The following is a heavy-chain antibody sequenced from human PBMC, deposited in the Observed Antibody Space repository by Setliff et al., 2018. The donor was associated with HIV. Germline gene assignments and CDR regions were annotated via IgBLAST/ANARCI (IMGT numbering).Heavy chain of an antibody. CDR2: INSATGGT. J-gene: IGHJ4*02. V-gene: IGHV1-2*04. CDR1: GYTFTDNY. Sequence: ASVKVSCKASGYTFTDNYIHWVRQAPGQGLEWMAWINSATGGTNYAQNFQGWVTVTRDTSINTVYMELSSLKSDDTAVYYCAREAVDDYARYFDYWGQGSLVTVS. CDR3: AREAVDDYARYFDY. D-gene: IGHD4-17*01.